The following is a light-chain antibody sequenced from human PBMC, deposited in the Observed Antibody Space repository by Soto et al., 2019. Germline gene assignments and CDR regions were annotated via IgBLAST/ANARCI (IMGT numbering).Light chain of an antibody. CDR3: SSYTSNNNVL. V-gene: IGLV2-14*01. J-gene: IGLJ2*01. CDR1: SSEVGGYNY. CDR2: DVN. Sequence: QSALTQPASVSASPGQSITISCTGTSSEVGGYNYVSWYQQHPGKAPKLMIYDVNNRPSGVSNRFSGSKSDNTASLTISGLQAEDEADYYCSSYTSNNNVLFGGGTKLTVL.